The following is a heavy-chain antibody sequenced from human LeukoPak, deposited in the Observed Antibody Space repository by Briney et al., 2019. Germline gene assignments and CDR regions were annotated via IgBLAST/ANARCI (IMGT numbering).Heavy chain of an antibody. J-gene: IGHJ6*03. V-gene: IGHV1-18*01. CDR1: GYTFTSYG. Sequence: ASVKVSCKASGYTFTSYGISWVRQAPGQGLEWMGWISAYNGNTNYAQKLQGRVTMTTDTSTSTAYMELRSLRSDDTAVYYCARAPEYYDILTGYYPGRFYYYNYYMDVWGKGTTVTISS. CDR3: ARAPEYYDILTGYYPGRFYYYNYYMDV. CDR2: ISAYNGNT. D-gene: IGHD3-9*01.